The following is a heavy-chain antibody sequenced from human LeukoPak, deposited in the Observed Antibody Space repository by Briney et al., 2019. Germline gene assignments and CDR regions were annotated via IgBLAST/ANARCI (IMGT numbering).Heavy chain of an antibody. CDR2: IYSGGST. J-gene: IGHJ2*01. D-gene: IGHD6-19*01. CDR3: ARDSGPVAVAAYWYFDL. Sequence: GGSLRLSCAASGFTVSSNYMSWVRQAPGKGLEWVSVIYSGGSTYYADSVKGRLTISRDNSKNTLYLQMNSLRAEDTAVYYCARDSGPVAVAAYWYFDLWGRGTLVTVSS. CDR1: GFTVSSNY. V-gene: IGHV3-53*01.